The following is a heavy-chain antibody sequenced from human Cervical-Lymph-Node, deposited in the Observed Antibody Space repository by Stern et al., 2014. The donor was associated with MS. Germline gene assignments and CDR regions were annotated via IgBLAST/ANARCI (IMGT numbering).Heavy chain of an antibody. J-gene: IGHJ4*02. V-gene: IGHV3-53*04. D-gene: IGHD4-17*01. CDR1: GFTVSSNY. CDR3: AKGAMNYGD. CDR2: IYRDGTT. Sequence: EMQLVESGGGLVQLGGSLRLSCAASGFTVSSNYMTWVRQAPGKGLEWVSVIYRDGTTYYADSVKGRFTISRHNSKNTLYLQMNSLSSEDTAVYYCAKGAMNYGDWGQGTLVTVSS.